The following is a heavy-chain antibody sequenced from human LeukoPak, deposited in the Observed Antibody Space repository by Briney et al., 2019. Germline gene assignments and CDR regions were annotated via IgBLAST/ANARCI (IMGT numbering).Heavy chain of an antibody. D-gene: IGHD6-19*01. Sequence: ASVKVSCKASGYTLTGYYIHWVRQAPGQGLEWMGWINPNGGGTNYAQNFQGRVTMTRDTSISTAYIELSRLRSDDTAIYYCARENNSGWYRKAAFDYWGQGTLVTVTS. CDR3: ARENNSGWYRKAAFDY. CDR2: INPNGGGT. J-gene: IGHJ4*02. CDR1: GYTLTGYY. V-gene: IGHV1-2*02.